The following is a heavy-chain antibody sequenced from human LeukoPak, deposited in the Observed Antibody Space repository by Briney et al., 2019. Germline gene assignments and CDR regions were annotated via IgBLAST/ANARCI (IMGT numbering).Heavy chain of an antibody. Sequence: GGSLRLSCAASGFTFSTFAMIWVRQPPGKGLEWVSSIFPRGGEIHYADSVRGRFTISRDNSKSTLSLQMNSRRVEGTAIYYCATYRQVLLPLQSWGQGTLVTVSS. CDR3: ATYRQVLLPLQS. D-gene: IGHD5-18*01. CDR2: IFPRGGEI. CDR1: GFTFSTFA. J-gene: IGHJ5*02. V-gene: IGHV3-23*01.